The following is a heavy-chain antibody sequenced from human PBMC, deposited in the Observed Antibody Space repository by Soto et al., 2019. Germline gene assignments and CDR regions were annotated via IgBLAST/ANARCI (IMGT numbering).Heavy chain of an antibody. J-gene: IGHJ3*02. CDR2: ISSSSSYI. V-gene: IGHV3-21*01. CDR3: ARDRCGDCYQDDAFDI. Sequence: LRLSCAASGFTFSSYSMNWVRQAPGKGLEWVSSISSSSSYIYYADSVKGRFTISRDNAKNSLYLQMNSLRAEDTAVYYCARDRCGDCYQDDAFDIWGQGTMVTVS. CDR1: GFTFSSYS. D-gene: IGHD2-21*02.